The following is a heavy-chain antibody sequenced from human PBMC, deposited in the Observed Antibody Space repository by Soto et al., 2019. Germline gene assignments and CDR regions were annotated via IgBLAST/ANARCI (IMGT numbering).Heavy chain of an antibody. D-gene: IGHD6-13*01. CDR1: GFTFSSYW. V-gene: IGHV3-74*01. CDR2: INSDGSST. J-gene: IGHJ4*02. Sequence: PGGSLRLSCAASGFTFSSYWMHWVRQAPWKGLVWVSRINSDGSSTSYADSVKGRFTISRDNAKNTLYLQMNSLRAEDTAVYYCASLAGIAAAADGPRDYWGQGPLVTVSS. CDR3: ASLAGIAAAADGPRDY.